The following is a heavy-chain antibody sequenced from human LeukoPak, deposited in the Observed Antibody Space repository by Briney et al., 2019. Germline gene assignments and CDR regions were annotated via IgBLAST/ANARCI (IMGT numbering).Heavy chain of an antibody. D-gene: IGHD5-12*01. CDR2: ISGSGGST. V-gene: IGHV3-23*01. J-gene: IGHJ6*02. Sequence: PGGSLRLSCAASGFTFSSYAMSWVRQAPGKGLEWVSAISGSGGSTYYADSVKGRFTISRENAKNSLYLQMNSLRAGDTAVYYCARGGRGYSGYDSYYYYYGMDVWGQGTTVTVSS. CDR1: GFTFSSYA. CDR3: ARGGRGYSGYDSYYYYYGMDV.